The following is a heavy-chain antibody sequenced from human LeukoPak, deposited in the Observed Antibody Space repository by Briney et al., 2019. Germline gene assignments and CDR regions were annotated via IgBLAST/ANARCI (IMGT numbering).Heavy chain of an antibody. D-gene: IGHD5-12*01. Sequence: ASVKVSCKTSGYTFTSYGISWVRQAPGQGLEWMGWISAYNRNTNYAQKFQGRVTMTTDTSTSTAYMELRSPRSDDTAVYFCARDQFAIRVLDIVTTTTFDSWGQGTLVTVSS. J-gene: IGHJ4*02. CDR2: ISAYNRNT. CDR1: GYTFTSYG. CDR3: ARDQFAIRVLDIVTTTTFDS. V-gene: IGHV1-18*01.